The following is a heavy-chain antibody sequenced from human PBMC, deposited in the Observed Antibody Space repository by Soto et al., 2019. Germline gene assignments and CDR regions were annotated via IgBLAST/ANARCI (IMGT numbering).Heavy chain of an antibody. Sequence: EVQLLESGGGLVQPGGSLRLSCAASGFTFSSYAMSWVRQAPGKGLEWVSAISGSGGSTYYADSVKGRFTISRDNSTNTLYLQRTSLRAEDTAVYYCAKERMYGDYSGWFDPWGQGTLVTVSS. D-gene: IGHD4-17*01. CDR3: AKERMYGDYSGWFDP. CDR2: ISGSGGST. V-gene: IGHV3-23*01. CDR1: GFTFSSYA. J-gene: IGHJ5*02.